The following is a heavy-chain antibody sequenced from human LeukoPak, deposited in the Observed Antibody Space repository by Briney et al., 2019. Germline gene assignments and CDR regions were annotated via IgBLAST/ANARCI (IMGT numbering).Heavy chain of an antibody. J-gene: IGHJ4*02. V-gene: IGHV3-23*01. CDR1: GFTFSSYA. Sequence: QPGGSLRLSCAASGFTFSSYAMSWVRQAPGKGLEWVSAITGSGGSTYYADSVKGRFTISRDNSKNTLYLKMNSLRAEDTAVYYCAKRSRYCSGGSCYSWFDYWGQGTLVTVSS. CDR2: ITGSGGST. D-gene: IGHD2-15*01. CDR3: AKRSRYCSGGSCYSWFDY.